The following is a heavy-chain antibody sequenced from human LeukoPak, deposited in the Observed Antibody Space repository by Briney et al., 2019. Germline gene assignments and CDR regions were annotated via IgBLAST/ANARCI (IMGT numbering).Heavy chain of an antibody. J-gene: IGHJ5*02. D-gene: IGHD5-24*01. V-gene: IGHV4-30-4*01. CDR3: ARLGGYNLALDA. CDR1: SGSISSGDYY. CDR2: ISSSGTT. Sequence: SETLSLTCTVSSGSISSGDYYWSWIRQPPGKGLEWIGYISSSGTTYYNPSLRSRITISVDSSKSQFSLNLSSVTASDTAVYYCARLGGYNLALDAWGQGTLVTVSS.